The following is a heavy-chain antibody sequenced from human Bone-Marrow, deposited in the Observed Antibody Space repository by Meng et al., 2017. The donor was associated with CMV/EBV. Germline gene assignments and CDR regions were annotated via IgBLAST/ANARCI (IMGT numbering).Heavy chain of an antibody. CDR3: ARGPDIVVVPAAQRGYSYGRLYYYYGMDV. D-gene: IGHD2-2*01. V-gene: IGHV4-30-4*08. J-gene: IGHJ6*02. CDR1: GGSISSGYYY. Sequence: SETLSLTCTVSGGSISSGYYYWSWIRQPPGKGLEWIGYIYYSGSTYYNPSLKSRVTISVDTSKNQFSLKLSSVTAADTAVYYCARGPDIVVVPAAQRGYSYGRLYYYYGMDVWGQGTTVTVSS. CDR2: IYYSGST.